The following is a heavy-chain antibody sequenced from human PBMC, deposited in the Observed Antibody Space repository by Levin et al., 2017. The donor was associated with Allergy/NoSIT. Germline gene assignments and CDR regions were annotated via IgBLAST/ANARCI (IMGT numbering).Heavy chain of an antibody. CDR3: ARDPQKSYSGSYYFDC. V-gene: IGHV1-2*02. Sequence: GASVKVSCKASGYTFTGYYMHWVRQAPGQGLEWMGWINPNSGGTNYAQNFQGRVTMTRDTSITTAYMELSRLRSDDTAVYYCARDPQKSYSGSYYFDCWGQGTLVTVSS. CDR2: INPNSGGT. D-gene: IGHD1-26*01. J-gene: IGHJ4*02. CDR1: GYTFTGYY.